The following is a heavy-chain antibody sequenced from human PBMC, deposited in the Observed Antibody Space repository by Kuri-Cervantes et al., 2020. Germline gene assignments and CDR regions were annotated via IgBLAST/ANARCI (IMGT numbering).Heavy chain of an antibody. Sequence: ASVKVSCKASGYTFTSYGISWVRQAPGQGLEWMGWISAYNGNTNYAQKLQGRVTITADESTSTAYMELSSLRSEDTAVYYCARLGRRGYSYLVGFDYWGQGTLVTVSS. CDR3: ARLGRRGYSYLVGFDY. CDR1: GYTFTSYG. J-gene: IGHJ4*02. V-gene: IGHV1-18*01. D-gene: IGHD5-18*01. CDR2: ISAYNGNT.